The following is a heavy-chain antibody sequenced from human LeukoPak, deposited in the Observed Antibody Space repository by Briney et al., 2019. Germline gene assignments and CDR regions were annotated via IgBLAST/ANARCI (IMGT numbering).Heavy chain of an antibody. D-gene: IGHD5-12*01. J-gene: IGHJ6*03. CDR1: GGSFSGYY. CDR3: ARGLRGKRRYSGYDPNYYYYYMDV. CDR2: INHSGST. V-gene: IGHV4-34*01. Sequence: SETLSLTCAVYGGSFSGYYWSWIRQPPGKELEWIGEINHSGSTNYNPSLKSRVTISVDTSKNQFSLKLSSVTAADTAVYYCARGLRGKRRYSGYDPNYYYYYMDVWGKGTTVTVSS.